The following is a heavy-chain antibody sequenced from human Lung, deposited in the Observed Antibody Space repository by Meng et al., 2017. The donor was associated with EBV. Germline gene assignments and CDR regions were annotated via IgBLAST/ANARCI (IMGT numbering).Heavy chain of an antibody. CDR3: ARGATSVFDL. V-gene: IGHV3-33*01. CDR1: GFSFSSYA. J-gene: IGHJ2*01. CDR2: IWYDGSKK. Sequence: VQLWETWAGLVKARGSLRLSRTASGFSFSSYAMHWVRQAPGKGLEWVTIIWYDGSKKHYADSVRGRFTISRDNSKNTLHLQMNSLRVEDTAVYYCARGATSVFDLWGRGTLVTVSS.